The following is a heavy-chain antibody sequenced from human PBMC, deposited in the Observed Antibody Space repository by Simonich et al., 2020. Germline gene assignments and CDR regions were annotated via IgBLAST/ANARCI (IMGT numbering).Heavy chain of an antibody. CDR3: ARWIAVAGTGAYGMDV. V-gene: IGHV3-21*01. CDR2: IMSSSNYI. D-gene: IGHD6-19*01. Sequence: EVQLVESGGGLVKPGGSLRLSCAASGFTFSSYSMNWVRQAPGKGLEWVSSIMSSSNYIYYAYSVKGRFTIARDNTKNSLYLQMNSLRAEDTAVYYCARWIAVAGTGAYGMDVWGQGTTVTVSS. CDR1: GFTFSSYS. J-gene: IGHJ6*02.